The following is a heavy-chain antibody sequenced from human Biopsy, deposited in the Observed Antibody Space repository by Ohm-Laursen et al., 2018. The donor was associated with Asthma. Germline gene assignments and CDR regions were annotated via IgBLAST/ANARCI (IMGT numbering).Heavy chain of an antibody. D-gene: IGHD5/OR15-5a*01. CDR3: AKPLNTYNFYAYDV. CDR2: TTWNSGSR. V-gene: IGHV3-9*01. J-gene: IGHJ6*02. CDR1: GFNFDDFA. Sequence: SLRLSCAASGFNFDDFAMHWVRQAPGKGLEWVAATTWNSGSRVYAVSVKGRFTISRDNAQYSLYLHMNGLKPEDTAVYYCAKPLNTYNFYAYDVWGQGTTVVVSS.